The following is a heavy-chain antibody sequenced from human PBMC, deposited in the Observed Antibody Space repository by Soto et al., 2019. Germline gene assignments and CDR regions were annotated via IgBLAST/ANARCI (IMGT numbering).Heavy chain of an antibody. D-gene: IGHD3-16*01. Sequence: EVQLVESGGGLVQPGGSLRLSCAASGFTFSSYSMNWVRQAPGKGLEWVSYISSGSNTIYYADSVKGRFTISRDNAKNSLYLQVSSLRAEDTAIYYCTRGGRGGFDYWGQGALVTVSS. CDR3: TRGGRGGFDY. J-gene: IGHJ4*02. V-gene: IGHV3-48*01. CDR2: ISSGSNTI. CDR1: GFTFSSYS.